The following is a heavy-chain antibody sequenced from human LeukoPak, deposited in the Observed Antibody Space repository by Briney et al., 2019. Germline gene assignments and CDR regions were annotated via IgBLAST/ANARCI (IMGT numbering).Heavy chain of an antibody. D-gene: IGHD6-13*01. CDR1: GFTFSNYA. J-gene: IGHJ4*02. CDR3: AKDEMIAATGAWYSDY. V-gene: IGHV3-23*01. CDR2: FSVNGGRT. Sequence: GGSLRLSCAASGFTFSNYAMTWVRQAPGKGLEWVSSFSVNGGRTYYADSVKGRFTISRDNSKNTLYLQMRSLRAEDTAVYYCAKDEMIAATGAWYSDYWGQGTLVTVSP.